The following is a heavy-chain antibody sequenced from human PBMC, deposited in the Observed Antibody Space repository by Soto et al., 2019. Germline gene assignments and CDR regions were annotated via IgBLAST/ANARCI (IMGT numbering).Heavy chain of an antibody. CDR2: IYHSGKT. V-gene: IGHV4-30-2*01. Sequence: SETLSLTCAVSGGSISSGGYSWSWIRQPPGKGLEWIGYIYHSGKTNYNPSLKNRVTISLDESKNQFSLKLNSVAAADTAVYYCARSSGPLDYWGLGTLVTVSS. CDR3: ARSSGPLDY. J-gene: IGHJ4*02. CDR1: GGSISSGGYS.